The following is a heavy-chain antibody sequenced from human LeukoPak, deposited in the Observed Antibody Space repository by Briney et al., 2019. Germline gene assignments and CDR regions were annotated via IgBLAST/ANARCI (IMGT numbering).Heavy chain of an antibody. CDR3: VIVGAVTGSY. Sequence: GGSLRLSCAASGFTFSRYWMHWVRQAPGEGLMWVSRINTDGSSTTCAASVKGRFTMSRDNAKSTLFLQMNSLRAEDTAVYYCVIVGAVTGSYWGQGTLVTVSS. D-gene: IGHD2-21*02. J-gene: IGHJ4*02. CDR2: INTDGSST. V-gene: IGHV3-74*01. CDR1: GFTFSRYW.